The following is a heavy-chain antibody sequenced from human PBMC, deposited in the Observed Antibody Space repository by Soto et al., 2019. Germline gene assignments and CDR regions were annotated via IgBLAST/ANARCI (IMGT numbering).Heavy chain of an antibody. CDR3: ARGDQLLYGDNYYYGMDV. CDR2: IGPSDSYT. Sequence: PGESLKISCKGSGYSFTSYWISWVRQMPGKGLEWMGRIGPSDSYTNYSPSFQGHVTISADKSISTAYLQWSSLKASDTAMYYCARGDQLLYGDNYYYGMDVWGQGTTVTVS. V-gene: IGHV5-10-1*01. J-gene: IGHJ6*02. CDR1: GYSFTSYW. D-gene: IGHD2-2*02.